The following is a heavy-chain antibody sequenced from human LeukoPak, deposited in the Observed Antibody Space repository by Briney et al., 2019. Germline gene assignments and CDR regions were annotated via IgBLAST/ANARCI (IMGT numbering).Heavy chain of an antibody. CDR1: GYIFTSYW. Sequence: HGASLQISCKGYGYIFTSYWITWVRQMPGKGLEWMGTIDPTDSYTNYSPSFQGHVTISTDKSISTAYLQWSSLKASDTAIYYCAGQGSGWLNWFDPWGQGTRVTVSS. D-gene: IGHD6-19*01. V-gene: IGHV5-10-1*01. CDR3: AGQGSGWLNWFDP. J-gene: IGHJ5*02. CDR2: IDPTDSYT.